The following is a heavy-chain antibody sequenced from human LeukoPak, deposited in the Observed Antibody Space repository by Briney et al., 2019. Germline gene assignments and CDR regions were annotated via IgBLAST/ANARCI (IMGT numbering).Heavy chain of an antibody. J-gene: IGHJ4*02. CDR3: AKDRVPDGVWSFDY. D-gene: IGHD2-8*02. CDR2: VGQDGRST. V-gene: IGHV3-23*01. Sequence: GGSLRLSCAASGFTLSGYGMNWVRQAPGEGLQWVSGVGQDGRSTHYADSVKGRFTISRDNSKNTLYLQMSSLRAEDTAVYYCAKDRVPDGVWSFDYWGQGSLVIVSS. CDR1: GFTLSGYG.